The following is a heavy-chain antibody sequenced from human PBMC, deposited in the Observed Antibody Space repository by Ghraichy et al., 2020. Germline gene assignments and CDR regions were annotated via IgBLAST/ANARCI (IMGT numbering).Heavy chain of an antibody. V-gene: IGHV3-11*01. D-gene: IGHD3-3*01. Sequence: GESLNISCAASGFTFSDYYMSWIRQAPGKGLEWVSYISSSGSTIYYADSVKGRFTISRDNAKHSLYLQMNSLRAEDTAVYYCARDQGYYDFWSGYYPLQGVHGMDVWGQGTTVTVSS. CDR1: GFTFSDYY. CDR2: ISSSGSTI. CDR3: ARDQGYYDFWSGYYPLQGVHGMDV. J-gene: IGHJ6*02.